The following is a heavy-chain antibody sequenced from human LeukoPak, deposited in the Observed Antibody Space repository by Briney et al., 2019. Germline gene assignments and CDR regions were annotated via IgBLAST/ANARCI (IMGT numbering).Heavy chain of an antibody. V-gene: IGHV1-69*13. CDR2: IIPMFDTP. CDR1: GGTFSNYA. J-gene: IGHJ3*02. CDR3: ASTDYYDSRGYGGSFAI. D-gene: IGHD3-22*01. Sequence: GSSVKVSCKASGGTFSNYAISWVRQAPGPGLEWMGGIIPMFDTPIYAQKFQGRVTITADESTSTVYMEQSSLRSEDTAVYFCASTDYYDSRGYGGSFAIWGQGTMVTVSS.